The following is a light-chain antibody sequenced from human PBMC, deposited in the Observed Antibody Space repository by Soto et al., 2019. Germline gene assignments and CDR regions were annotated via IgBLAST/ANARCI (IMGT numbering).Light chain of an antibody. V-gene: IGKV3-20*01. CDR1: QSVSSNY. CDR3: QQYGSSPLFA. J-gene: IGKJ3*01. Sequence: EIVLTQSPGTLSLSPGERATLSCRASQSVSSNYLAWYQQKRSQAPRLLIYGASSRATGIPDRFSGSGSGTDFTLTISSLEPEDFAVYYCQQYGSSPLFAFGPGTEVDLK. CDR2: GAS.